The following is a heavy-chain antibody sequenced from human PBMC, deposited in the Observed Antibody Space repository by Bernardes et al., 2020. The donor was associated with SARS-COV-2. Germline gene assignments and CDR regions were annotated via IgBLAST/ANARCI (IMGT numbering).Heavy chain of an antibody. J-gene: IGHJ3*02. D-gene: IGHD3-22*01. CDR2: IYYSGST. Sequence: SEALSLTCTVSGGSISSYYWSWIRQPPGKGLEWIGYIYYSGSTNYNPSLKSRVTISVDTSKNQFSLKLSSVTAADTAVYYCARRGWYYYDSSGLHAFDIWGQGTMVTVSS. CDR3: ARRGWYYYDSSGLHAFDI. CDR1: GGSISSYY. V-gene: IGHV4-59*08.